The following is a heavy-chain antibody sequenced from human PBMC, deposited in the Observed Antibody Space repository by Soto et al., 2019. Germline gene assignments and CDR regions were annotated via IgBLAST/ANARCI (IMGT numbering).Heavy chain of an antibody. CDR3: ARGNHRWLQLWYFDL. J-gene: IGHJ2*01. CDR1: GGTFSSYT. D-gene: IGHD5-12*01. V-gene: IGHV1-69*12. Sequence: QGQLVQSGAEVKKPGSSVTVSCKASGGTFSSYTISWVRQAPGQGLEWMGGIIPILGTANYAQKFQGRVTITADESTSTAYRELSSLRSEDTAVYYCARGNHRWLQLWYFDLWGRGTLVTVSS. CDR2: IIPILGTA.